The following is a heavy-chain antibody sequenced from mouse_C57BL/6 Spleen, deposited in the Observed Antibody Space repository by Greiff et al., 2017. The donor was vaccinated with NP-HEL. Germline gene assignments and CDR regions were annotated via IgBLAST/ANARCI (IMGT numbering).Heavy chain of an antibody. J-gene: IGHJ4*01. D-gene: IGHD1-1*01. V-gene: IGHV1-53*01. Sequence: QVQLQQPGTELVKPGASVKLSCKASGYTFTSYWMHWVKQRPGQGLEWIGNINPSNGGTNYNEKLKSKATLTVDKSSSTAYMQLSSLTSEDSAVYYCASSLGYYYGSSYAMDYWGQGTSVTVSS. CDR3: ASSLGYYYGSSYAMDY. CDR1: GYTFTSYW. CDR2: INPSNGGT.